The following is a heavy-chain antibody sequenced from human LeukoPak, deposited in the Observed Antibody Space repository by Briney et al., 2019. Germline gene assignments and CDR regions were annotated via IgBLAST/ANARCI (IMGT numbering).Heavy chain of an antibody. CDR3: ARAYAGNSGAFDY. J-gene: IGHJ4*02. CDR2: IYSGVST. V-gene: IGHV3-53*01. Sequence: PGGSLRLSCAASGFTDSSNYMSWVRQAPGKGGEWVSVIYSGVSTYYADSVKGRFTISRDNSKNTLYLQMNSLGAEHTAVYYCARAYAGNSGAFDYWGQGTLVTVSS. CDR1: GFTDSSNY. D-gene: IGHD4-23*01.